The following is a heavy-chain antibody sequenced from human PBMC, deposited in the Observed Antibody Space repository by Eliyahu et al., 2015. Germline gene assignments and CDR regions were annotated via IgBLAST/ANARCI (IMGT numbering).Heavy chain of an antibody. V-gene: IGHV3-21*02. Sequence: EVQLVESGGGLVKPGGSLRLSCAASGFSFSSYTMNWVRQGPGKGLEWVSSITTSSGFVYYADSVKGRFAISRDNTNNSLYLQMNSLRGDDTGVYYCARDIATNGPFGFWGQGTLVTVSS. J-gene: IGHJ4*02. CDR2: ITTSSGFV. CDR1: GFSFSSYT. CDR3: ARDIATNGPFGF. D-gene: IGHD2-8*01.